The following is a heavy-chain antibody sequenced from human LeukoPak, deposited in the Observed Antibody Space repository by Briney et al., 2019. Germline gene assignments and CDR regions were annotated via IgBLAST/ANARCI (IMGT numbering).Heavy chain of an antibody. CDR1: GFPLSSYS. V-gene: IGHV3-48*01. CDR2: ISSSGSAI. D-gene: IGHD2-15*01. CDR3: VRVKGSYFDY. Sequence: GGSLRLSCAASGFPLSSYSINWVRQAPGKGPDGVSYISSSGSAIYYVDSVKGRFTVSRDNAKNSLFLQMNSPRAEDTAVYYCVRVKGSYFDYWGQGALVTVSS. J-gene: IGHJ4*02.